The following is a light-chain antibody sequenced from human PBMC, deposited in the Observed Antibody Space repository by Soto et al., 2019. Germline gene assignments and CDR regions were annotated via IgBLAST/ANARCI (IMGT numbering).Light chain of an antibody. CDR1: SSDVGNYKY. Sequence: QSALTQSPSASGSPGQSVTISCTGTSSDVGNYKYVSWYQQHPGKAPKLMIYEVSKRPSGVPDRFSGSKSVNTASLTVSGLQVEDEADYYCSSYAGSNLWVFCGGTKLTVL. CDR2: EVS. V-gene: IGLV2-8*01. J-gene: IGLJ3*02. CDR3: SSYAGSNLWV.